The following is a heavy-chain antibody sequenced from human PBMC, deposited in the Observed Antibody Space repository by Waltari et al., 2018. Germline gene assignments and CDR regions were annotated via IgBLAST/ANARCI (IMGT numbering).Heavy chain of an antibody. J-gene: IGHJ6*02. Sequence: EVQLVESGGVLVQPGGSLTLSGAPSGFSFSTSWMTWVRQAPGKGLGWVANINQGGSEKYYVDSVNGRFTISRDNAKNLLYLQMNSLRAEDSAVYYCARGHYDMGVWGQGTTVTVSS. CDR3: ARGHYDMGV. V-gene: IGHV3-7*01. CDR1: GFSFSTSW. CDR2: INQGGSEK.